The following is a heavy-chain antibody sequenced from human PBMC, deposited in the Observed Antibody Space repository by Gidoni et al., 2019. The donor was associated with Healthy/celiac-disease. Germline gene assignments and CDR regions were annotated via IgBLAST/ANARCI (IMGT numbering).Heavy chain of an antibody. Sequence: QVHLVPSGAEVKKPGASVKVSRTVSGYTITDLSMHRVRQAPGKGLEWMGGFDPEGGETIYAKKFQGRVTRTEDTSTDTAYMELSSLRAEETAVDYCATVSHSGSSPATDAFDIWGQGTMVTVSS. J-gene: IGHJ3*02. CDR2: FDPEGGET. CDR1: GYTITDLS. CDR3: ATVSHSGSSPATDAFDI. V-gene: IGHV1-24*01. D-gene: IGHD1-26*01.